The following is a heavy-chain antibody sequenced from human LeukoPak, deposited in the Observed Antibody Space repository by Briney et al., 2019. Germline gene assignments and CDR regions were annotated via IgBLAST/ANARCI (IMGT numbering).Heavy chain of an antibody. J-gene: IGHJ6*02. D-gene: IGHD6-13*01. CDR1: GGSISSYY. Sequence: SETLSLTCTVSGGSISSYYWSWIRQPPGKGPEWIGYIYYSGSTNYNPSLKSRVTISVDTSKNQFSLKLSSVTAADTAVYYCARGGSSSRYELDYYYGMDVWSQGTTVTVSS. CDR3: ARGGSSSRYELDYYYGMDV. CDR2: IYYSGST. V-gene: IGHV4-59*08.